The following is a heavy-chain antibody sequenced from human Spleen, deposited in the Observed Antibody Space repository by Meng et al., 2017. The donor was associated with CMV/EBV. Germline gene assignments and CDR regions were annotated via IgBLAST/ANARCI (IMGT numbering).Heavy chain of an antibody. J-gene: IGHJ6*02. CDR3: ARGHSYDFYGMDV. CDR1: GFTFSSYW. CDR2: IKQDGSEK. V-gene: IGHV3-7*01. Sequence: GGSLRLSCAASGFTFSSYWMSWVRQAPGKGLEWVANIKQDGSEKYYVDSVRGRFTISRDNAKNSLYLQMNSLRAEDTAVYYCARGHSYDFYGMDVWGQGTTVTVSS. D-gene: IGHD3-3*01.